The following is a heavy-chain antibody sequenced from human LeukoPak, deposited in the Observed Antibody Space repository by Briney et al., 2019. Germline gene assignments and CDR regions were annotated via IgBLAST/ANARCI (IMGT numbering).Heavy chain of an antibody. CDR1: GFTFSSYG. D-gene: IGHD3-3*01. CDR3: AYDLSDAFDI. J-gene: IGHJ3*02. Sequence: GGSLRLSCAASGFTFSSYGMHWVRQAPGKGLEWVAFIRYDGSNKYYADSVKGRFTISRDNSKNTLYLQMNSLRAEGTAVYYCAYDLSDAFDIWGQGTMVTVSS. CDR2: IRYDGSNK. V-gene: IGHV3-30*02.